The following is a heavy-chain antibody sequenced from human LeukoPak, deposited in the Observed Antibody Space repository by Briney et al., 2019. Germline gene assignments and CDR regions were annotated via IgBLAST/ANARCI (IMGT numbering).Heavy chain of an antibody. Sequence: ASVKVSCKTSGYTFTGYYIHWVRQAPGQGLEWMGWINPNSGGTNYQQRFQGRVTVTRDTSINTVYMELNSLRSDGTAVYYCATAGGSSGYPEYWGQGSLITVSS. CDR2: INPNSGGT. CDR1: GYTFTGYY. D-gene: IGHD3-22*01. CDR3: ATAGGSSGYPEY. V-gene: IGHV1-2*02. J-gene: IGHJ4*02.